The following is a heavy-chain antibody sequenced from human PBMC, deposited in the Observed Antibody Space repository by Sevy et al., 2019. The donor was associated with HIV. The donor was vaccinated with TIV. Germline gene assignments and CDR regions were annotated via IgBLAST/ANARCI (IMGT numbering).Heavy chain of an antibody. Sequence: SETLSLTCTVSGGSIITTSYYWGWIRQPPGKGLEWIGSLYHSGSTYYNPSLKSRVIMSVDTSKNQFSLSLNSVTAADTAVYYCARLRGGLGGSTAWFFDYWGQGTLVTVSS. CDR1: GGSIITTSYY. CDR2: LYHSGST. D-gene: IGHD2-2*01. V-gene: IGHV4-39*01. CDR3: ARLRGGLGGSTAWFFDY. J-gene: IGHJ4*02.